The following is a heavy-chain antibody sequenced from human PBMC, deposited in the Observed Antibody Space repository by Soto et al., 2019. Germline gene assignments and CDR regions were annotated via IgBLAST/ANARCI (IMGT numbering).Heavy chain of an antibody. J-gene: IGHJ4*01. Sequence: QLQLQESGSGLVKPSQTLSLTCAVSGGSISSTFYSWCWIRQPPGEALEWIGYIYQSGSTHYNPSLGGRVTISVDRSKNQFSLKLSSVTAADTAVYYCARERGGNTAMYFAYWGQGIKVTVSS. CDR1: GGSISSTFYS. V-gene: IGHV4-30-2*01. D-gene: IGHD5-18*01. CDR2: IYQSGST. CDR3: ARERGGNTAMYFAY.